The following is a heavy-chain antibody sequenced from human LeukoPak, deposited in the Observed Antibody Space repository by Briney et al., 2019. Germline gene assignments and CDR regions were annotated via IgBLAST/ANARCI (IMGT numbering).Heavy chain of an antibody. V-gene: IGHV1-2*02. Sequence: VASVKVSCKASGYTFTSYDINWVRLAPGQGLEWMGWINPNTGGTNYAQNFQGRVTMTRDTSISTAYMELSRLRTDDTAVYYCARDMDSWGQGTLVTVSS. J-gene: IGHJ4*02. CDR1: GYTFTSYD. CDR2: INPNTGGT. CDR3: ARDMDS.